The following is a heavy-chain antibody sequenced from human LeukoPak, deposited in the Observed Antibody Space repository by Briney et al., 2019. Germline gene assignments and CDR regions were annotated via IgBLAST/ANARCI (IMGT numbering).Heavy chain of an antibody. J-gene: IGHJ4*02. Sequence: PSETLSLTCTVSGGSISSSSYYWGWIRQPPGKGLEWIGTIYYSGSTYYNPSLKSRVTISVDTAKNQFSLELSSVTAADTAVYYCARHTSHTIGTGDFDYWGQGTLVTVSS. CDR1: GGSISSSSYY. CDR2: IYYSGST. CDR3: ARHTSHTIGTGDFDY. V-gene: IGHV4-39*01. D-gene: IGHD1-1*01.